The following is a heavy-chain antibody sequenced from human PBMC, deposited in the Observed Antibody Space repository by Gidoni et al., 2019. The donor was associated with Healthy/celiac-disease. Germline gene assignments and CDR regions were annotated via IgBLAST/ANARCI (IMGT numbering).Heavy chain of an antibody. D-gene: IGHD6-6*01. CDR3: ARYSSSFYYYGMDV. J-gene: IGHJ6*02. Sequence: QVQLQQWGSGLLKPSATLSLTCAVYVGSVSGYYWSWIRQPPGKGLAWIGEINHSGSTNYNPSLKSRVTISVDTSKNQFSLKLSSVTAADTAVYYCARYSSSFYYYGMDVWGQGTTVTVSS. CDR2: INHSGST. CDR1: VGSVSGYY. V-gene: IGHV4-34*01.